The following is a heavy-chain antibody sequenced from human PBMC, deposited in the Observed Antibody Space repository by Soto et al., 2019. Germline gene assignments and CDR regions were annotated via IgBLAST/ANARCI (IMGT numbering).Heavy chain of an antibody. CDR3: ARGYCGGGGCYLRRDAFDV. D-gene: IGHD2-15*01. J-gene: IGHJ3*01. CDR2: INPSSSHI. CDR1: GFTFASYH. V-gene: IGHV3-21*02. Sequence: EVQLVESGGGLVMPGGSLRLSCAASGFTFASYHMSWVRQAPGQGLDWVSSINPSSSHIYYADSVRGRFTISRDDSKNSLHLHMNSLRTEDVAIYYCARGYCGGGGCYLRRDAFDVWGQGTTVTVSS.